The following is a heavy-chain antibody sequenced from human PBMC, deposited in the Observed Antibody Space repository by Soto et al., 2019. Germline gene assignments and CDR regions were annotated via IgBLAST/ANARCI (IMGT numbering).Heavy chain of an antibody. CDR1: GGTFSSYT. CDR2: IIPILGIA. J-gene: IGHJ4*02. Sequence: QVQLVQSGAEVKKPGSSVKVSCKASGGTFSSYTISWVRQAPGQGLEWMGRIIPILGIANYAQKFQGRVTITADKSTSTAYMALSSLRSEDTAVYCCARSRSGYDYSFVYWGQGTLVTVSS. D-gene: IGHD5-12*01. V-gene: IGHV1-69*02. CDR3: ARSRSGYDYSFVY.